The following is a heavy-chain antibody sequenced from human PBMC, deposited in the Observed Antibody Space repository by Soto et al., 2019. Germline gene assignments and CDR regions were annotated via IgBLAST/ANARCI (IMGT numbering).Heavy chain of an antibody. D-gene: IGHD1-1*01. Sequence: GASGKVSCKASGYTFTSYGISWVRQAPGQGLEWMGWISAYNCNTNYAQKLQGKVTMTTDTSTITAYMELRSLRSDDTAVYYCASYQGVNEPFWYFDLWGRGTLVTVSS. CDR3: ASYQGVNEPFWYFDL. CDR2: ISAYNCNT. J-gene: IGHJ2*01. V-gene: IGHV1-18*04. CDR1: GYTFTSYG.